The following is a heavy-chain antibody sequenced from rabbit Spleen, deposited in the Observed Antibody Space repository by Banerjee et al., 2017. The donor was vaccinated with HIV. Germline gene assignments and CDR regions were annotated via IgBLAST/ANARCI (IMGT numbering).Heavy chain of an antibody. Sequence: QSLEESGGDLVKPGASLTLTCTASGVSFSTNHYMCWVHQAPGKGLEWIACIEGGSSAFSYFASWAKGRFTISKTSSTTVTLQMTSLTAADTATYFCARGSATMTMVITGYYFNLWGQGTLVTVS. CDR2: IEGGSSAFS. CDR1: GVSFSTNHY. CDR3: ARGSATMTMVITGYYFNL. V-gene: IGHV1S40*01. D-gene: IGHD2-1*01. J-gene: IGHJ4*01.